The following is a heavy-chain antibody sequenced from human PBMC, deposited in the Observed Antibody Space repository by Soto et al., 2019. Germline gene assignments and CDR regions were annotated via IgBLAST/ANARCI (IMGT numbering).Heavy chain of an antibody. CDR3: ARGPDPTDLIDY. CDR1: GGSISSGGYS. CDR2: IYHSGST. J-gene: IGHJ4*02. Sequence: SETLSLTCAVSGGSISSGGYSWSWIRQPPGKGLEWIGYIYHSGSTYYNPSLKSRVTISVDRSKNQFSLKLSSVTAADTAVYYCARGPDPTDLIDYWGQGTLVTVSS. V-gene: IGHV4-30-2*01.